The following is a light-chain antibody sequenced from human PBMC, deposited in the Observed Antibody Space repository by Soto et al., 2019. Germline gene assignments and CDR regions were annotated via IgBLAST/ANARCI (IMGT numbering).Light chain of an antibody. CDR2: GAS. Sequence: IVMTQSPATLSVSPGERATLSCRASQSIDNRLAWYQQRPGQAPRLLIYGASTRATGIPARFSGSGSGTAFTLTISGLQSEDFGVYYCQQYKNWRTFGQGTNVETK. CDR1: QSIDNR. CDR3: QQYKNWRT. J-gene: IGKJ1*01. V-gene: IGKV3-15*01.